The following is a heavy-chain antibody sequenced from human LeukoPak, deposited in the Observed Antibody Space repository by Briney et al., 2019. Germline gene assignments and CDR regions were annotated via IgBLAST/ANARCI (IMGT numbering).Heavy chain of an antibody. J-gene: IGHJ4*02. CDR1: GGSFSGYY. D-gene: IGHD3-22*01. CDR3: ARGKTLPHEEEEGVGGNDSSYNPLKTSFDY. Sequence: SETLSLTCAVYGGSFSGYYWSWIRQPPGKGLEWIGEINHSGSTNYNPSLKSRVTISVDTSKNQFSLKLSSVTAADTAVYYCARGKTLPHEEEEGVGGNDSSYNPLKTSFDYWGQGTLVTVSS. CDR2: INHSGST. V-gene: IGHV4-34*01.